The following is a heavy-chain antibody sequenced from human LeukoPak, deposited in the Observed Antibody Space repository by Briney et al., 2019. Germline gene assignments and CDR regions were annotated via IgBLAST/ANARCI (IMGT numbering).Heavy chain of an antibody. CDR3: ARDVRVGATDFDI. Sequence: ASAKVSCKASGYTFTGYYMHWVRQAPGQGLEWMGWINPNSGGTNYAQKFQGWVTMTRDTSISTAYMELSRLRSDDTAVYYCARDVRVGATDFDIWGQGTMVTVSS. CDR2: INPNSGGT. CDR1: GYTFTGYY. J-gene: IGHJ3*02. V-gene: IGHV1-2*04. D-gene: IGHD1-26*01.